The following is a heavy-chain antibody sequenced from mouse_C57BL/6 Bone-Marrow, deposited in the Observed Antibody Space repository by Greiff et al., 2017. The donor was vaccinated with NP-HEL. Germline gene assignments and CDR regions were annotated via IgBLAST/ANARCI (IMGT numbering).Heavy chain of an antibody. V-gene: IGHV3-6*01. Sequence: EVQLQESGPGLVKPSQSLSLTCSVTGYSITSGYYWNWIRQFPGNKLEWMGYISYDGSNNYNPSLKNRISITRDTSKNQFFLKLNSVTTEDTATYYCARDLLGYFAMDYWGQGTSVTVSS. CDR3: ARDLLGYFAMDY. CDR2: ISYDGSN. D-gene: IGHD6-2*01. J-gene: IGHJ4*01. CDR1: GYSITSGYY.